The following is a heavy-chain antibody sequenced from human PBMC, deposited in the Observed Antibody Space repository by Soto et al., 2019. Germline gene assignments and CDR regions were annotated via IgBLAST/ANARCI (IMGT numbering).Heavy chain of an antibody. D-gene: IGHD3-22*01. Sequence: QVQLVQSGAEVKKPGSSVKVSCKASGDTFSSYAISCVRQAPGQGLEWMGGIIPIFGTANYAQKFQGRVTITADESTSTAYMELSSLRSEDTAVYYCARDGSGYRTRASPMDVWGQGTTVTVSS. V-gene: IGHV1-69*01. J-gene: IGHJ6*02. CDR3: ARDGSGYRTRASPMDV. CDR1: GDTFSSYA. CDR2: IIPIFGTA.